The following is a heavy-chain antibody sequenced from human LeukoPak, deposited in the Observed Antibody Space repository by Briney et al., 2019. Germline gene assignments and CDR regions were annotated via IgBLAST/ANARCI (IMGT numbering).Heavy chain of an antibody. V-gene: IGHV4-39*07. D-gene: IGHD6-6*01. CDR3: ARDYTGSSLDY. J-gene: IGHJ4*02. CDR1: GGSISSSCYY. Sequence: PSETLSLTCTVSGGSISSSCYYWGWIRQPPGKGLEWIGSIYYSGRPYYNPSLKSRVTISVDTSKNQFSLKLSSVTAADTAVYYCARDYTGSSLDYWGQGTLVTVSS. CDR2: IYYSGRP.